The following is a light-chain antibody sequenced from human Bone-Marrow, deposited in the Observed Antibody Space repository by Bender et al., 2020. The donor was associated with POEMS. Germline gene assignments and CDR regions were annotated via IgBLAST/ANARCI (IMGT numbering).Light chain of an antibody. J-gene: IGLJ2*01. CDR1: SSDIGSNNY. V-gene: IGLV2-8*01. CDR2: ECN. CDR3: SSFAGGSKVV. Sequence: QSALTQPPSTSGSPGQSVAISCTGTSSDIGSNNYVSWYQQHPGKAPKLMIYECNKRPSGVPDRFSRSKSGNTAALTVSGLQSDDEADHYCSSFAGGSKVVCGGGTKLPAL.